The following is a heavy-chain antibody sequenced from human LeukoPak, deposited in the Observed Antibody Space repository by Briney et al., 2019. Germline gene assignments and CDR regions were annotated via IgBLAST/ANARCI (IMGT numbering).Heavy chain of an antibody. J-gene: IGHJ4*02. CDR2: VKSKADGETT. CDR3: AREGLNWGRLYDY. CDR1: GFTFSIAW. D-gene: IGHD7-27*01. V-gene: IGHV3-15*01. Sequence: GGSLRLSCAASGFTFSIAWMNWVRQAPGKGLEWVGRVKSKADGETTAYAAPVKGRFTISIDDSKNTLYVQMNSLRAEDTAVYYCAREGLNWGRLYDYWGQGTLVTVSS.